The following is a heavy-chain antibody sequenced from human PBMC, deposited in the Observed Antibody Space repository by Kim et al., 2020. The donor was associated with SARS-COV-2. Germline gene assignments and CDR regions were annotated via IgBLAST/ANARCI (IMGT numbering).Heavy chain of an antibody. V-gene: IGHV4-34*01. Sequence: SETLSLTCAVYGGSFSGYYWSWIRQPPGKGLEWIGEINHSGSTNYYPSLKSRVTISVDTSKNQFSLKLSSVTAADTAVHYCARGGYSYGYLLFGYWGQGTLVAVSS. CDR3: ARGGYSYGYLLFGY. CDR2: INHSGST. CDR1: GGSFSGYY. J-gene: IGHJ4*02. D-gene: IGHD5-18*01.